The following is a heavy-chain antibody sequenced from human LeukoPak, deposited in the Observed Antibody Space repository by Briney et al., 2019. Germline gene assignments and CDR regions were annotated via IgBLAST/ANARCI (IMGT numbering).Heavy chain of an antibody. J-gene: IGHJ5*02. V-gene: IGHV4-59*01. CDR1: GGSISSYY. D-gene: IGHD6-13*01. CDR2: IYYSGST. Sequence: SETLSLTCTVSGGSISSYYWSWIRQPPGKGLEWIGYIYYSGSTNYNPSLKSRVTISVDTSKNQFSLKLSSVTAADTAVYYCASVEGSIAAAGTLIPSWFDPWGQGTLVTVSS. CDR3: ASVEGSIAAAGTLIPSWFDP.